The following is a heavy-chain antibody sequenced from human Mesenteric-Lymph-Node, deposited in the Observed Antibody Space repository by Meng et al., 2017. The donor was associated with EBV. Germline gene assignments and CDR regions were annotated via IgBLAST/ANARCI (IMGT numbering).Heavy chain of an antibody. V-gene: IGHV3-53*01. CDR2: IYSGGST. Sequence: EVQLVESGGGLIQPGGSLRLSCAASGFTVGNNYMSWVRQAPGKGLEWVSFIYSGGSTYYADSVKGRFTISRDDAKNTLYLQMNSLRAEDTAVYYCARSAPAPDYWGQGTLVTVSS. D-gene: IGHD6-25*01. CDR3: ARSAPAPDY. J-gene: IGHJ4*02. CDR1: GFTVGNNY.